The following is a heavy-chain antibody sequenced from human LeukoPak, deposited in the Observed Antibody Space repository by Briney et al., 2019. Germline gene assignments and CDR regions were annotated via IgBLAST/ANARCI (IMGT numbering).Heavy chain of an antibody. Sequence: PGGSLRLSCAASGFTFSSSWMNLVRQAPGRGLEWVATINQDGSEKYYVDSLKGRFTISRDNAKNSLYLQMNSLRVEDTAVYYCARGPRSDNFYWGQGTLVTVSS. V-gene: IGHV3-7*04. CDR1: GFTFSSSW. CDR3: ARGPRSDNFY. D-gene: IGHD1-1*01. J-gene: IGHJ4*02. CDR2: INQDGSEK.